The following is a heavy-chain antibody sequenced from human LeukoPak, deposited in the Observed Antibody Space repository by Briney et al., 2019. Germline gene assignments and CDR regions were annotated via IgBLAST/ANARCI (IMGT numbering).Heavy chain of an antibody. CDR3: ARHGILTDHSVRF. J-gene: IGHJ4*02. D-gene: IGHD3-9*01. V-gene: IGHV4-39*01. Sequence: TSETLSLTGTVSGGSITGKNDYWGWIRQTPGKGLEWIGTVFHTGITHYNPSLKSRINISVDTSKNQFSLNLNSVTAADTALYYCARHGILTDHSVRFWGQGILVTVSA. CDR2: VFHTGIT. CDR1: GGSITGKNDY.